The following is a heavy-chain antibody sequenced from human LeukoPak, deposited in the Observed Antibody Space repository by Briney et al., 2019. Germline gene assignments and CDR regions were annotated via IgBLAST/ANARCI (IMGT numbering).Heavy chain of an antibody. D-gene: IGHD4-17*01. CDR3: TTDPDYGDYVSSS. V-gene: IGHV3-53*01. CDR1: GFTFSNAW. CDR2: IYSGGST. J-gene: IGHJ4*02. Sequence: GGSLRLSCATSGFTFSNAWMNWVRQAPGKGLEWVSIIYSGGSTYYADSVKGRFTISKDSSKNTLYLQMNSLKTEDTAVYYCTTDPDYGDYVSSSWGQGTLVTVSS.